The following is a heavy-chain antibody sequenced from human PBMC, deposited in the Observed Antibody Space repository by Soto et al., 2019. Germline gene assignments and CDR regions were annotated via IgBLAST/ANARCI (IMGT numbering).Heavy chain of an antibody. Sequence: QVQLVQSGAEVKKPGSSVKVSCKASGGTFSSYAISWVRQAPGQGLEWMGGIIPIFGTANYAQKFQGRVTITADESTSTAYMELSSLRSEDTAVYYCVREVYSSSWSPYYYYGMDVWGQGTTVTVSS. J-gene: IGHJ6*02. D-gene: IGHD6-13*01. CDR3: VREVYSSSWSPYYYYGMDV. V-gene: IGHV1-69*01. CDR1: GGTFSSYA. CDR2: IIPIFGTA.